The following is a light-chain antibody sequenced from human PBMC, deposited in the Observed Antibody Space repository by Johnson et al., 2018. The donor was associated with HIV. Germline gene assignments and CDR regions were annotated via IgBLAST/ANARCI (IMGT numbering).Light chain of an antibody. Sequence: QFVLTQPPSVSVAPGQKVTISCSGSSSNIGNNYVSWYQQFPGTAPKLLICETNKRPSGIPDRFSGSKSGTSATLGITGLQTGDEADYYCGTWDSSLSAYVFGTGTKVTVL. CDR3: GTWDSSLSAYV. CDR1: SSNIGNNY. V-gene: IGLV1-51*02. CDR2: ETN. J-gene: IGLJ1*01.